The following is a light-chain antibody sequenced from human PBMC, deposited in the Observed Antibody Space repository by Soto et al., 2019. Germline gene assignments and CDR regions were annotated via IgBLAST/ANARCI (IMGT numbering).Light chain of an antibody. J-gene: IGKJ1*01. V-gene: IGKV3-20*01. CDR3: QQYGSSGT. CDR2: GAS. CDR1: QSVGNNY. Sequence: IVLTQSTDTLSLSPGERATLSCRASQSVGNNYLAWYQQKPGQAPRLLIYGASSRATGIPDRFSGSGSGTDFTLTISRLEPEDFAVYYCQQYGSSGTFGQGTKVDIK.